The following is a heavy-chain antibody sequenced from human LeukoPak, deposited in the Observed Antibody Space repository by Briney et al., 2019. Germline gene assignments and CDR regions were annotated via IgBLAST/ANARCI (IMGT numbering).Heavy chain of an antibody. J-gene: IGHJ4*02. D-gene: IGHD1-14*01. CDR2: VWYDGSQR. Sequence: GGSLRLSCVASGFIFSTYGLHWVRQSPGRGLEWVAVVWYDGSQRYYADSVKGRFTISRDDSQNTIYLQMDSLRAEDTAVYYCATSSPRNYFDHWGQGTLVTVSS. V-gene: IGHV3-33*01. CDR1: GFIFSTYG. CDR3: ATSSPRNYFDH.